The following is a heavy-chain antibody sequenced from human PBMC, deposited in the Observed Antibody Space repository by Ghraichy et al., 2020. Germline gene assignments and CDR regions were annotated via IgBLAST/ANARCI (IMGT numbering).Heavy chain of an antibody. D-gene: IGHD1-14*01. CDR3: TTNLAY. CDR1: GFAFSNAW. V-gene: IGHV3-15*01. J-gene: IGHJ4*02. CDR2: IKSETSGGTI. Sequence: GGSLRLSCAASGFAFSNAWMSWVRQAPGKGLEWFGRIKSETSGGTIEYAAPVQHRFTISRDDSKNTLYLQMNSLKTEDTAVYYCTTNLAYWGRGTLVTVSS.